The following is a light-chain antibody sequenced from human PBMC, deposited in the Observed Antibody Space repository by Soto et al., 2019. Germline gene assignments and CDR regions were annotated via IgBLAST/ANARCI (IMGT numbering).Light chain of an antibody. Sequence: QSALTQPPSASGSPGQSVTISCTGTSSDIGGYNYVSWYQQYPGKAPKLMIFEVSKRPSGVPDRFSGSKSGNTASLTVSGLQAEDEATYYCSSYTGSKKVLFGGGTKLTVL. J-gene: IGLJ2*01. CDR2: EVS. CDR3: SSYTGSKKVL. CDR1: SSDIGGYNY. V-gene: IGLV2-8*01.